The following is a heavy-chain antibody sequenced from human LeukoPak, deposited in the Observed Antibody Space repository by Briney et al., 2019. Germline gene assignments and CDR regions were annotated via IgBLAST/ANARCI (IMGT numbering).Heavy chain of an antibody. CDR3: AREEGSGSQDY. V-gene: IGHV4-30-4*01. D-gene: IGHD3-10*01. Sequence: SETLSLTCTVSGGSISSGDHYWSWIRQPPGKGLEWIGYIYYSGSTYYNPSLKSRVTISVDTSKNQFSLKLSSVTAADTAVYYCAREEGSGSQDYWGQGTLVTVSS. CDR2: IYYSGST. J-gene: IGHJ4*02. CDR1: GGSISSGDHY.